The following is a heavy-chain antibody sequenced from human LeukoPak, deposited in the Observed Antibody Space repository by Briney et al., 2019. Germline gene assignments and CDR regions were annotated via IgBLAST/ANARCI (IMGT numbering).Heavy chain of an antibody. CDR1: GGTFSSYA. V-gene: IGHV1-69*13. Sequence: ASVKVSCKASGGTFSSYAISWVRQAPGQGLEWMGGIIPIFGTANYAQKFQGRVTITADESTSTAYMELSSLRSEDTAVYYCARGDTMIVVDPFYFDYWGQGTLVTVSS. CDR2: IIPIFGTA. J-gene: IGHJ4*02. CDR3: ARGDTMIVVDPFYFDY. D-gene: IGHD3-22*01.